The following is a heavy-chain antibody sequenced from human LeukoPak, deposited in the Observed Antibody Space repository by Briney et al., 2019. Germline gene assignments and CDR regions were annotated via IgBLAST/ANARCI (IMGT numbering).Heavy chain of an antibody. CDR2: ISSSSSYI. CDR3: AREYDIVVVPAANYFDY. Sequence: GGSLRLSCAASGFTFSSYSMNWVRQAPGKGLEWVSSISSSSSYIYYADSVKGRFTISRDNAKNSLYLQMNSLSAEDTAVYYCAREYDIVVVPAANYFDYWGQGTLVTVSS. D-gene: IGHD2-2*01. V-gene: IGHV3-21*01. J-gene: IGHJ4*02. CDR1: GFTFSSYS.